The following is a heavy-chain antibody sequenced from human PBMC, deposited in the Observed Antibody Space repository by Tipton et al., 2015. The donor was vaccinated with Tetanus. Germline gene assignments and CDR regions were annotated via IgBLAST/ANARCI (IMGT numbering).Heavy chain of an antibody. V-gene: IGHV4-4*07. D-gene: IGHD3-22*01. CDR2: IYTSGST. CDR3: ARDVWRYYDSGGYQDHDAFDI. Sequence: TLSLTCTVSGGSISTYYWSWIRQPAGKGLEWIGRIYTSGSTNYNPSLKRRVTMSVDTSNNQFSLKLSSVTAADTAVYYCARDVWRYYDSGGYQDHDAFDIWGQGTMVTVSS. CDR1: GGSISTYY. J-gene: IGHJ3*02.